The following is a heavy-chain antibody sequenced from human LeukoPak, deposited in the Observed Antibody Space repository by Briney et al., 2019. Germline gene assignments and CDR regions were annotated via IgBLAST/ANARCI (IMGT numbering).Heavy chain of an antibody. CDR1: GFTFSSYG. CDR2: ISGSGYST. CDR3: AELGITMIGGV. J-gene: IGHJ6*04. Sequence: GGSLRLSCAASGFTFSSYGMSWVRQAPGKGLEWVSSISGSGYSTYYADSVKGRFTISRDNAKNSLYLQMNSLRAEDTAVYYCAELGITMIGGVWGKGTTVTISS. D-gene: IGHD3-10*02. V-gene: IGHV3-23*01.